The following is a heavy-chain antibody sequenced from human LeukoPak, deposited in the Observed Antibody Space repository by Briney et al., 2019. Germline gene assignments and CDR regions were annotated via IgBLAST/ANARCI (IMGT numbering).Heavy chain of an antibody. CDR1: GFTFTNYA. Sequence: GGSLRLSCAASGFTFTNYAMSWVRQAPGKGLEWVSAISGSGGNTYYADSVKGRFTISRDNSKNTLYLQMNSLRAEDTAVYYCARDSPSGDSYGLASDYLDYWGQGTLVTVSS. CDR3: ARDSPSGDSYGLASDYLDY. J-gene: IGHJ4*02. CDR2: ISGSGGNT. V-gene: IGHV3-23*01. D-gene: IGHD5-18*01.